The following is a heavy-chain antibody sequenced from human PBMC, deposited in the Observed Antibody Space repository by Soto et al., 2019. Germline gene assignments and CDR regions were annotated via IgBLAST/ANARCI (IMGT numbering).Heavy chain of an antibody. J-gene: IGHJ6*02. CDR3: TRGPYGLDV. CDR1: GGSFSGYY. V-gene: IGHV4-34*01. CDR2: IDHTGTT. Sequence: SETLSLTCAVYGGSFSGYYWTWIRQPPGRGLEWIGEIDHTGTTNYRPSLKSRVTISVDTSKNQFSLKLSSVTAADTAVYYCTRGPYGLDVWGQGTTVTVSS.